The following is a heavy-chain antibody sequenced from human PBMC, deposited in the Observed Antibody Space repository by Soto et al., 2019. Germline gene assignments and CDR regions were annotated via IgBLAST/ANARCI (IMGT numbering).Heavy chain of an antibody. D-gene: IGHD3-22*01. CDR1: GFTFSTYG. CDR3: VKGEYYYDGSAYYPFDY. V-gene: IGHV3-30*18. J-gene: IGHJ4*02. Sequence: LRLSCAASGFTFSTYGMHWVRQAPGKGLEWVAVISYDGSKKYHADSVKGRFTISRDNSKNTVYLQMNSLRAEDTAVYYCVKGEYYYDGSAYYPFDYWGQGRMVTVSS. CDR2: ISYDGSKK.